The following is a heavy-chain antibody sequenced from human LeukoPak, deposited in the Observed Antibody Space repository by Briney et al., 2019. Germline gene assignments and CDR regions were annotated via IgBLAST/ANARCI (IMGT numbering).Heavy chain of an antibody. Sequence: ASVKVSCKTSGYTFTGYYIHWVRQAPGQGLEWMGWINPNSGDTNYAQKFQGRVSMTGDTSISTAYMELSRLRSDDTAVYYCARTLVVINDAFDIWGQGTMVTVSS. CDR3: ARTLVVINDAFDI. CDR2: INPNSGDT. V-gene: IGHV1-2*02. J-gene: IGHJ3*02. CDR1: GYTFTGYY. D-gene: IGHD3-22*01.